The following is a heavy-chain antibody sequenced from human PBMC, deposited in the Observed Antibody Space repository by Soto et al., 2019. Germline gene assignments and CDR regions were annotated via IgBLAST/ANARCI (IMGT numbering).Heavy chain of an antibody. CDR3: AQADRMGSGWYSCYYYGVDV. V-gene: IGHV3-23*01. CDR1: GFTFSSYA. J-gene: IGHJ6*01. Sequence: PGGSLRLSCAASGFTFSSYAMSWVRQAPGRGLEWVSGISGSGGSTNYADSVKGRFTISRDNSKNTLNLQMNSLRAEDMAVYYCAQADRMGSGWYSCYYYGVDVWGQGTTGTVSS. D-gene: IGHD6-19*01. CDR2: ISGSGGST.